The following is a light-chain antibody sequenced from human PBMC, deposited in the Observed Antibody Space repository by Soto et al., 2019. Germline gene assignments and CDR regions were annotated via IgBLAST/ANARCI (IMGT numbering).Light chain of an antibody. CDR3: QQYYSYQIT. J-gene: IGKJ4*01. CDR2: WAS. V-gene: IGKV4-1*01. Sequence: EIVMTQSPDSLAVSLGEGATINCKSSQSVLYSSNNKNYLAWYQQKPGQPPKLLIYWASTRESGVPDRFSGSGSGTDFTLTISSLQAEDVAVYYCQQYYSYQITFDGGTKVDIK. CDR1: QSVLYSSNNKNY.